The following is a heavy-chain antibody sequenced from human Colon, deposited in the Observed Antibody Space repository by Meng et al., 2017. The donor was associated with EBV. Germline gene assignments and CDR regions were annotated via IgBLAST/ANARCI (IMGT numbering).Heavy chain of an antibody. CDR3: ARGKQDAWELLAY. V-gene: IGHV4-4*02. Sequence: QVQLQESGRGLVKPSGTLSLTCGVSGVSISSNIRWTWVRQPPGKGLEWIGDIDDSGSTNYNPSLNSRISISLDKSKNHFSLKVNSVTAADTAVYYCARGKQDAWELLAYWGQGALVTVSS. CDR1: GVSISSNIR. D-gene: IGHD1-26*01. J-gene: IGHJ4*02. CDR2: IDDSGST.